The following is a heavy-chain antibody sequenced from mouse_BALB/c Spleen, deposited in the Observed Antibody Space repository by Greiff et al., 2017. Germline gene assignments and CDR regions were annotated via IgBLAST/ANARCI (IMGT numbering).Heavy chain of an antibody. CDR1: GFTFSSYT. V-gene: IGHV5-12-2*01. Sequence: EVKVVESGGGLVQPGGSLKLSCAASGFTFSSYTMSWVRQTPEKRLEWVAYISNGGGSTYYPDTVKGRFTISRDNAKNTLYLEMSSLRSEDTAMYYCARDRDAHYYAMDYWGQGTSVTVSS. D-gene: IGHD3-1*01. J-gene: IGHJ4*01. CDR2: ISNGGGST. CDR3: ARDRDAHYYAMDY.